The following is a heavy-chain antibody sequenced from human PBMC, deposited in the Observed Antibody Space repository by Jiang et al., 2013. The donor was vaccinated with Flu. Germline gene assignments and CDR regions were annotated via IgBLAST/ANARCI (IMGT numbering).Heavy chain of an antibody. V-gene: IGHV5-10-1*01. J-gene: IGHJ4*02. Sequence: AEVKKPGESLRISCQTSGYNFTAYWVTWVRQMPGKGLEWMGSIDPSDSYTYYSPSFQGHVSISADKSVTSAYLQWSSLKASDTAMYYCARLGRSLSGYGYGPDFDLWGQGTLVNVSS. CDR2: IDPSDSYT. D-gene: IGHD5-18*01. CDR1: GYNFTAYW. CDR3: ARLGRSLSGYGYGPDFDL.